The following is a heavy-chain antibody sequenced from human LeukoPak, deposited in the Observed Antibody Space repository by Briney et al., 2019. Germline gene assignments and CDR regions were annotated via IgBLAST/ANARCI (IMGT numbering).Heavy chain of an antibody. Sequence: SETLSLTCAIYGGSFSGYYWSWIRQPPGKGLEWIGEINHSGSTNYNPSLKSRVTISVDTSKNQFSLKLRSVTAADTAVYYCARGRLRFLLHHHSHWFDPWGQGTLVTVSS. CDR1: GGSFSGYY. V-gene: IGHV4-34*01. CDR3: ARGRLRFLLHHHSHWFDP. J-gene: IGHJ5*02. CDR2: INHSGST. D-gene: IGHD3-3*01.